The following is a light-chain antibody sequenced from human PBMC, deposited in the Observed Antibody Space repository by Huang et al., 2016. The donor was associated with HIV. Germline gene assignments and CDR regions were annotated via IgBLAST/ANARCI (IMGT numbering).Light chain of an antibody. CDR2: GAS. Sequence: EILLTQSPATLSVSPGARATLSCRASQTVSEHLAWFQQRPGQAPRLLIYGASNRATGIPARFRGRGSGTEFSLTITNLQSDDFALYFCHQYYTLPRTFGQGTKVEIK. J-gene: IGKJ1*01. V-gene: IGKV3-15*01. CDR1: QTVSEH. CDR3: HQYYTLPRT.